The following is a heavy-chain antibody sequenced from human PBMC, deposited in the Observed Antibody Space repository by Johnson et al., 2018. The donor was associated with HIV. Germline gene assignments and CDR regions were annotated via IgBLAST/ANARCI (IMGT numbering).Heavy chain of an antibody. V-gene: IGHV3-11*04. D-gene: IGHD1-26*01. CDR2: SSRRGRTI. Sequence: QVQLVESGGGLVQPGGSLRLSCAASGFTFSDHYMSWIRQAPGKGLEWVSHSSRRGRTIYYADSVKGRFTMSRDNAKNSLYLQMNSLRAEDTAVYYCARGRAWDHDAFDIWGQGTMVTVSS. CDR1: GFTFSDHY. CDR3: ARGRAWDHDAFDI. J-gene: IGHJ3*02.